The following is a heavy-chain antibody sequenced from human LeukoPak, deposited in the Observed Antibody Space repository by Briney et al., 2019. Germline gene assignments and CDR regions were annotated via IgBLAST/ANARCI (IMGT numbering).Heavy chain of an antibody. J-gene: IGHJ4*02. CDR2: IYPGDSDT. V-gene: IGHV5-51*01. Sequence: GESLQISCQGSGYSFTSYWVGWVRQMPGKGLEWMRIIYPGDSDTRYSPSFQGQVTISADKSISSAYLQWSSLKASDTAIYYCARQEYSSSVPDYWGQGTLVTVSS. CDR1: GYSFTSYW. CDR3: ARQEYSSSVPDY. D-gene: IGHD6-6*01.